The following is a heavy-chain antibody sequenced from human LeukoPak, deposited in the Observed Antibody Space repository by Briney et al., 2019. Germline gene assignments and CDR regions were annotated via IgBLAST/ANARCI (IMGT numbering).Heavy chain of an antibody. V-gene: IGHV1-18*01. CDR3: ARGGISSRIDY. D-gene: IGHD6-6*01. CDR2: ISTYIGNT. CDR1: GYTFVTYG. Sequence: LWASVKVSCKASGYTFVTYGVSWVRQTPGQGLEWMGWISTYIGNTNYAQNIQGRAAMTTDTSTNTAYMELRSLRSDDTAVYYCARGGISSRIDYWGQGTLVTVSS. J-gene: IGHJ4*02.